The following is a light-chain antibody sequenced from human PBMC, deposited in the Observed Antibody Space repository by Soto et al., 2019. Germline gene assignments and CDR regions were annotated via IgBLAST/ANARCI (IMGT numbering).Light chain of an antibody. CDR2: EGS. J-gene: IGLJ1*01. CDR1: SSDVGSYNL. CDR3: CSYTSSSTLFYV. V-gene: IGLV2-14*02. Sequence: QSVLTQPASVSGSPGQSITISCTGTSSDVGSYNLVSWYQQHPGKAPKLMIYEGSKRPSGVSNRFSGSKSGNTASLTISGLQAEDEADYYCCSYTSSSTLFYVFGTGTKVTVL.